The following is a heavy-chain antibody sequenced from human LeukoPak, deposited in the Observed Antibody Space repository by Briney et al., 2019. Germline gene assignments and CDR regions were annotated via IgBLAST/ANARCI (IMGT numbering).Heavy chain of an antibody. CDR1: GFTFSSYW. CDR2: IKQDGSEK. Sequence: GGSLRLSCAASGFTFSSYWMSWVRQAPGKGLEWVANIKQDGSEKFYVDSVKGRFTISKDNAQSSLYLQMNSLRAEDTAVYYCARVTYRAFDFRGQGTLVTVSS. D-gene: IGHD3-16*02. V-gene: IGHV3-7*01. J-gene: IGHJ4*02. CDR3: ARVTYRAFDF.